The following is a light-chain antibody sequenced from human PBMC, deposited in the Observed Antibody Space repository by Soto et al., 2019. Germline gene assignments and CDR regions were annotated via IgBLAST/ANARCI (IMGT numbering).Light chain of an antibody. CDR1: QSVASNY. J-gene: IGKJ2*01. CDR3: QQYGISPPYT. V-gene: IGKV3-20*01. Sequence: EIVLTQSPGTLSLSPGERATLSCRASQSVASNYLAWYQQKPGQTPRLLIYGASSRATDIPDRFSGSGSGTDFTLPISSLEPEDFAVYYCQQYGISPPYTFGQGTKLEIK. CDR2: GAS.